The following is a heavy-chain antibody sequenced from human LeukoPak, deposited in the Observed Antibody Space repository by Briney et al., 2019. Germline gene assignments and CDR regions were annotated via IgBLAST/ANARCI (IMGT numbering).Heavy chain of an antibody. V-gene: IGHV4-30-4*02. Sequence: SETLSLTCTVSGGSISSGDYYWSWIRQPPGKGLEWIGYIYYSGSTYYNPSLKIRVTISVDTSKNQFSLKLSSVTGADMVVDYCTRADYCSSTSCFIGALGYWGQGTLVTVSS. D-gene: IGHD2-2*01. J-gene: IGHJ4*02. CDR1: GGSISSGDYY. CDR3: TRADYCSSTSCFIGALGY. CDR2: IYYSGST.